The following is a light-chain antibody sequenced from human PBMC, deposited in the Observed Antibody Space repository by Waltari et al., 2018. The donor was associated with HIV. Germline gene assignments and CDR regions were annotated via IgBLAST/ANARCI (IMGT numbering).Light chain of an antibody. Sequence: QSVLSQPPSASGTPGQRVTISCSGSSSNIGRFYVYWYRHDPGTTPQPLIYRNNQRPSGVPDRFSGSKSGTSASLAISGLRSEDEAYYYCAAWNDNLSGVVFGGGTELTVL. CDR2: RNN. V-gene: IGLV1-47*01. J-gene: IGLJ2*01. CDR3: AAWNDNLSGVV. CDR1: SSNIGRFY.